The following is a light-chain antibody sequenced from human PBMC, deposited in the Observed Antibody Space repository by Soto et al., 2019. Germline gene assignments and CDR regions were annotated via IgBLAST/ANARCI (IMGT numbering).Light chain of an antibody. CDR2: DVT. V-gene: IGLV2-14*01. CDR1: SSDVGGYNY. Sequence: QSALTQPASVSGSPGQSITISCTGNSSDVGGYNYVSWYQQHPGKAPKLMIYDVTSRPSGVSNRFSGSKSGSTASLTISGLQAEDEADYYCSSYTTSSTPYVIFGGGTKLTVL. J-gene: IGLJ2*01. CDR3: SSYTTSSTPYVI.